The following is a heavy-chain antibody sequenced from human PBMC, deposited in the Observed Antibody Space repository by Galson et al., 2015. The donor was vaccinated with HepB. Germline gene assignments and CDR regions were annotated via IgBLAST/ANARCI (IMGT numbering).Heavy chain of an antibody. J-gene: IGHJ5*02. V-gene: IGHV1-69*13. CDR1: GGTFSSYA. D-gene: IGHD3-22*01. Sequence: SVKVSCKASGGTFSSYAISWVRQAPGQGLEWMGGIIPIFGTANYAQKFQGRVTITADESTSTAYMELSSLRSEDTAVYYCARDGVGSDYYDSTPNWFDPWGQGTLVTVSS. CDR3: ARDGVGSDYYDSTPNWFDP. CDR2: IIPIFGTA.